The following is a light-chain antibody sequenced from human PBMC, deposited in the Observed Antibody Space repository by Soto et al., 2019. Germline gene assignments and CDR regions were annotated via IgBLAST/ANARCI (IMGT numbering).Light chain of an antibody. CDR1: QSVSSNY. CDR3: QQYGSSPWT. J-gene: IGKJ1*01. V-gene: IGKV3-20*01. CDR2: GAS. Sequence: EIVLTQSPGTLSLSPGERATLFCRASQSVSSNYLDWYQQKPGQAPRLLIHGASSRATGIPDRFSGSGSGTDFTLTISRLEPEDFAVYYCQQYGSSPWTFGQGTKVEIK.